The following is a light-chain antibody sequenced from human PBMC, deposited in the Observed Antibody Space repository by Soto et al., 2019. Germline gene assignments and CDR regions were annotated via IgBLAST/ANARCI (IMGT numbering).Light chain of an antibody. V-gene: IGLV2-14*01. Sequence: QSVLTQPASVSGSPGQSITISCTGTSSDIGGYNFVSWYQQHPGKAPKLMIYDVSNRPSRVSNRFSGSKSGNTASLTISGLQAEDETDYYCSSHTSISTYVFGTGTKLTVL. CDR3: SSHTSISTYV. CDR2: DVS. J-gene: IGLJ1*01. CDR1: SSDIGGYNF.